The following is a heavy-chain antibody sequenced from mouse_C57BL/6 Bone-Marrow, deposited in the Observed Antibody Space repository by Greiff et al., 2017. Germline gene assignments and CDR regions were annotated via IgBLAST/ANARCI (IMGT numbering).Heavy chain of an antibody. D-gene: IGHD2-10*02. CDR2: IYPETGGT. V-gene: IGHV1-15*01. CDR3: TRCGYEHPYFAY. CDR1: GYTFTDYE. J-gene: IGHJ2*01. Sequence: QVQLQQSGAELVRPGASVTLSCKASGYTFTDYEMHWVKQTPVHGLDWIGAIYPETGGTAYNQKFKGKAILTADKSSSTAYMELRSLTSEDSAVYYCTRCGYEHPYFAYWGRGTTLAVSS.